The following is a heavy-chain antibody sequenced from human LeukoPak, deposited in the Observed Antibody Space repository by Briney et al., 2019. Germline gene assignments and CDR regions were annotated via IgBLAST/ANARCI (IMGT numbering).Heavy chain of an antibody. J-gene: IGHJ3*02. CDR2: INPNSGDT. Sequence: GASVKVSCKASGYTFTGYYMHWVRQAPGQGLEWMGWINPNSGDTDYVQNFRGRVTMTRDTSISTAYMELSRLRSDDTAVYHCARGGLIATTIFSAFDIWGQGTVVTVSS. CDR1: GYTFTGYY. D-gene: IGHD5-12*01. CDR3: ARGGLIATTIFSAFDI. V-gene: IGHV1-2*02.